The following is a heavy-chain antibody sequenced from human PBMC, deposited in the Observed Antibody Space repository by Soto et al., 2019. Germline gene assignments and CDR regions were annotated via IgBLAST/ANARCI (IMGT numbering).Heavy chain of an antibody. Sequence: QVQLVQSGAEVKKPGSSVKVSCKASGGTFSSYAISWVRQAPGQGLEWMGEIIPIFGTANYAQKFQGRVTITADESTSTAYMELSSLRSEDTAVYYCATRRDGYNYYYYGMDVWGQGTTVTVSS. CDR2: IIPIFGTA. CDR1: GGTFSSYA. J-gene: IGHJ6*02. V-gene: IGHV1-69*01. CDR3: ATRRDGYNYYYYGMDV. D-gene: IGHD5-12*01.